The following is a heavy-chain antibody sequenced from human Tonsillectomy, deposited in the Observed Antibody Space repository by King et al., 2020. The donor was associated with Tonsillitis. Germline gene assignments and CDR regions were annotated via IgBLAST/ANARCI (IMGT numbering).Heavy chain of an antibody. CDR3: ARRGDFWSGYYGSHNWFDP. CDR1: GGSISSSSYY. J-gene: IGHJ5*02. Sequence: QLQESGPGLVKPSETLSLTCTVSGGSISSSSYYWGWIRQPPGKGLEWIGSIYYSGSTYYNPSLKSRVTISVDTSKNQFSLKRSSVTAADTAVYYCARRGDFWSGYYGSHNWFDPWGQGTLVTVSS. V-gene: IGHV4-39*01. CDR2: IYYSGST. D-gene: IGHD3-3*01.